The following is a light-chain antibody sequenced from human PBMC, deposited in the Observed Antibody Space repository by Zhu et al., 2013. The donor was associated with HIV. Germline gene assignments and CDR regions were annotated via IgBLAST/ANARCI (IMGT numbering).Light chain of an antibody. CDR3: QHYYDWPPWT. V-gene: IGKV3-15*01. CDR1: QTISSN. Sequence: EIVLTQSPGTLSLSPGERATLSCRASQTISSNSLAWYQQKPGQAPRLLIYSGLYRAAGIPDRFSGSGSGTEFTLTISSLQSEDSAVYYCQHYYDWPPWTFGQGTKVEIK. CDR2: SGL. J-gene: IGKJ1*01.